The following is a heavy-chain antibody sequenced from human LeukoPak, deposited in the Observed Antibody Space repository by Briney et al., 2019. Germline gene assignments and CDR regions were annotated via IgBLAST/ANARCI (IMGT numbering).Heavy chain of an antibody. Sequence: ASVKVSCKASGYTFTSYYMHWVRQAPGQVLEWMGWINPNSGGTNYAQKFQGRVTMTRDTSISTAYMELSRLRSDDTAVYYCARVPPYTAAGTFYFDYWGQGTLVTVSS. CDR1: GYTFTSYY. V-gene: IGHV1-2*02. D-gene: IGHD6-13*01. J-gene: IGHJ4*02. CDR3: ARVPPYTAAGTFYFDY. CDR2: INPNSGGT.